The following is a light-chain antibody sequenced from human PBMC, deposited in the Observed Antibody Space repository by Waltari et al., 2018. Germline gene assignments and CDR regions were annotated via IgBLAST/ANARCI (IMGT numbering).Light chain of an antibody. Sequence: QSGLTQPASVSGSPGQSITISCTGTSSEVGNYNLVSWYQQYPGKAPKLMVYEVTRRPSGVSDRFSGSKSGNTASLTIYGLQSEDEADYYCCSYAGLGIYVFGTGTKVTVL. CDR3: CSYAGLGIYV. CDR2: EVT. J-gene: IGLJ1*01. V-gene: IGLV2-23*02. CDR1: SSEVGNYNL.